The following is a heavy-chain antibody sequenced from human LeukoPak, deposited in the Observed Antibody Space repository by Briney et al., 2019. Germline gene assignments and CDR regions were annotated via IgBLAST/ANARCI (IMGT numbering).Heavy chain of an antibody. Sequence: PGGSLRLSCAASGFTFSSYEMNWVRQAPGKGLEWVSYISSSGSTIYYADSVKGRFTISRDNAKNSLYLQMNSLGAEDTAVYYCVRVQRYCSGGSCYGKAVDYWGQGTLVTVSS. CDR2: ISSSGSTI. CDR3: VRVQRYCSGGSCYGKAVDY. V-gene: IGHV3-48*03. CDR1: GFTFSSYE. D-gene: IGHD2-15*01. J-gene: IGHJ4*02.